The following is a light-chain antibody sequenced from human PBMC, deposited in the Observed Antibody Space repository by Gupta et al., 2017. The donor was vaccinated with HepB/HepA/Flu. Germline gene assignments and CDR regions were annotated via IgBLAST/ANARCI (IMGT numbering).Light chain of an antibody. CDR1: SSNIGSNG. CDR2: NND. CDR3: ATWDASLTDL. V-gene: IGLV1-44*01. Sequence: QSVLTQPPSASGTPGQRVTISCSGSSSNIGSNGVNWYQQLPGTAPKLLIYNNDQRPSGVPDRFSGSKSDTSASLAISGLQSEDEADYYCATWDASLTDLFGGGTKLTVL. J-gene: IGLJ2*01.